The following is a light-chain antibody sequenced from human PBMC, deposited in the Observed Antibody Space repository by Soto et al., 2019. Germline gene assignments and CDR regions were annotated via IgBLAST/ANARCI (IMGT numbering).Light chain of an antibody. V-gene: IGKV2-30*01. Sequence: DVVRTQSPLSLPVTLGQPASISCKSSQSLVYSDGNTYLTWFQQGPGQSPRRLIYKVSNRDSGVPDRFSGSGSGTDFTLKISSVEAEDVGVYYCLQGTLWPYTFGQGTKLEIK. CDR3: LQGTLWPYT. CDR1: QSLVYSDGNTY. J-gene: IGKJ2*01. CDR2: KVS.